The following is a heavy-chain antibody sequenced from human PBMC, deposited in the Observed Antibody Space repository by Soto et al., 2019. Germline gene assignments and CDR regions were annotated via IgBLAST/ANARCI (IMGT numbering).Heavy chain of an antibody. D-gene: IGHD2-15*01. CDR1: GFTFSSYS. CDR2: ISSSSSTI. Sequence: PGGSLRLSCSASGFTFSSYSMNWVRQAPGKGLEWVSYISSSSSTIYYADSVKGRFTISRDNAKNSLYLQMNSLRDEDTAVYYCARDLNMVVAATGWFDPWGQGTLVTVSS. CDR3: ARDLNMVVAATGWFDP. J-gene: IGHJ5*02. V-gene: IGHV3-48*02.